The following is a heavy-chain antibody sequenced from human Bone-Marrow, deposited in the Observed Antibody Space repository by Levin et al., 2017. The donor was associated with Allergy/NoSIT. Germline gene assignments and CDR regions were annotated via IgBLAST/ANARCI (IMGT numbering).Heavy chain of an antibody. CDR1: GFTFTTYA. CDR2: ISGSGGNT. CDR3: AKDPVALGVFDY. D-gene: IGHD2-8*01. Sequence: ETLSLTCAASGFTFTTYAMNWVRQAPGKGLEWVSSISGSGGNTYYADSVKGRFTISRDNSKNTLFLQMNSLRAEDTAIYFCAKDPVALGVFDYWGQGTLVTVSS. J-gene: IGHJ4*02. V-gene: IGHV3-23*01.